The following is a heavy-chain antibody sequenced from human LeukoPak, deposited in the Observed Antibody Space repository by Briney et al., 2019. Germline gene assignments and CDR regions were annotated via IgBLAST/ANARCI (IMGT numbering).Heavy chain of an antibody. J-gene: IGHJ4*02. CDR1: GGSINSNNW. Sequence: SETLFLTCAVSGGSINSNNWWSWVRQPPGKGLEWIGEIYHSGSTNYNPSLKSRVTISVDKSKNQFSLKLSSVTAADTAVYYCARAIAVAYPPVFDCWGQGTLVTVSS. CDR3: ARAIAVAYPPVFDC. V-gene: IGHV4-4*02. CDR2: IYHSGST. D-gene: IGHD6-19*01.